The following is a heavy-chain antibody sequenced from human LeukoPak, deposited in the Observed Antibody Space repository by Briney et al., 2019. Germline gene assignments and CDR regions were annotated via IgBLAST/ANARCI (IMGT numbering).Heavy chain of an antibody. V-gene: IGHV3-21*05. Sequence: PGGSLRLSCAASGSTFRSYSMNWVRQAPGKGLEWISYTDVGGDGYKYYADSVKGRFTISRDNAKNSLYLQMNSLRVEDTAVYYCARGVTATRYFYYGLDVWGLGTTVTVSS. CDR2: TDVGGDGYK. CDR1: GSTFRSYS. J-gene: IGHJ6*02. CDR3: ARGVTATRYFYYGLDV. D-gene: IGHD2-21*02.